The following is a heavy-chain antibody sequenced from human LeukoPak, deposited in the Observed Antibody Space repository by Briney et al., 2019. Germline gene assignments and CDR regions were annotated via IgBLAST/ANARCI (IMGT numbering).Heavy chain of an antibody. Sequence: GGSLRLSCAASGFTFSSYSMNWVRQAPGKGLEWVSSISSSSSYIYYADSVKGRFTISGDNAKISLYLQMNSLRAEDTAVYYCAREPLYYYDSSGTIFDHWGQGTLVTVSS. CDR1: GFTFSSYS. D-gene: IGHD3-22*01. J-gene: IGHJ4*02. CDR2: ISSSSSYI. CDR3: AREPLYYYDSSGTIFDH. V-gene: IGHV3-21*01.